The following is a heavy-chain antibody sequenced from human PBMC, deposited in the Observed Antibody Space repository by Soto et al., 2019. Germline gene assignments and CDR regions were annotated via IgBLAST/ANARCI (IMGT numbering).Heavy chain of an antibody. J-gene: IGHJ6*02. CDR3: ARRYYDFWSCYLPQPHYRMDV. D-gene: IGHD3-3*01. CDR1: GYTFTSYD. V-gene: IGHV1-8*01. Sequence: ASVKVSCKASGYTFTSYDINWVRQATGQGLEWMGWMNPNSGNTGYAQKFQGRVTMTRNTSISTAYMELSSLRSEDTAVYYCARRYYDFWSCYLPQPHYRMDVSAQRTTVTVSS. CDR2: MNPNSGNT.